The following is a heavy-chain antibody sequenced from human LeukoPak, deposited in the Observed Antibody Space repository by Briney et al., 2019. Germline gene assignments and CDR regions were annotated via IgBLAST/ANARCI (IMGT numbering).Heavy chain of an antibody. Sequence: GGSLRLSCAASGFTFSSSGMHWVRQAPGKGLEWVAVISYDGSNKYYADSVKGRFTISRDNSKNTLYLQMNSLRAEDTAVYYCARAGQGAFDIWGQGTMVTVSS. CDR3: ARAGQGAFDI. CDR1: GFTFSSSG. J-gene: IGHJ3*02. V-gene: IGHV3-30*19. CDR2: ISYDGSNK.